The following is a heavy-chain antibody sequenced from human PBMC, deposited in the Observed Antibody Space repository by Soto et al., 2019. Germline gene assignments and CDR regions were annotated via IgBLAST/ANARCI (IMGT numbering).Heavy chain of an antibody. CDR2: IYYSGST. V-gene: IGHV4-59*01. Sequence: SETLSLTCTVSGGSISSYYWSWIRQPPGKGLEWIGYIYYSGSTNYNPSLKSRVTISVDTSKKQFSLKPSSVTAADTAVYYCARVHFLTTVFRGDYYYYMDVWGKGTTVTVSS. CDR1: GGSISSYY. D-gene: IGHD4-17*01. CDR3: ARVHFLTTVFRGDYYYYMDV. J-gene: IGHJ6*03.